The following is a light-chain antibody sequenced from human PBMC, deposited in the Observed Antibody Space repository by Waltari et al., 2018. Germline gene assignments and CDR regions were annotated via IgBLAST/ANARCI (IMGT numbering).Light chain of an antibody. J-gene: IGKJ2*01. Sequence: DIVMTQSPDSLAMSLGERATITCTSSQSVLYSANNKNYLAWYQQKPGQPPNLLIYWASTRESGVPDRFSGSGSGTDFTLTISSLQAEDVAVYYCQQYYTTPYTFGQGTKLEIK. CDR3: QQYYTTPYT. CDR1: QSVLYSANNKNY. V-gene: IGKV4-1*01. CDR2: WAS.